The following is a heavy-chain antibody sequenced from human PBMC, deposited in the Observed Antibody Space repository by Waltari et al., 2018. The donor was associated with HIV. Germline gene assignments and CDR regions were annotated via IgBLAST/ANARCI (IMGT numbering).Heavy chain of an antibody. CDR1: GFPFGTYS. CDR2: ISSTSFNI. V-gene: IGHV3-48*02. Sequence: EGQLVESGGGLVHPGGFLKLSCAASGFPFGTYSMNWVRQAPGKGLEWIAYISSTSFNIKYADSVRGRFTISRDNTQNSLSLQMNNLIDEDTAKYFCARDTLNFFFGLDVWGHGTTVAVSS. CDR3: ARDTLNFFFGLDV. J-gene: IGHJ6*02.